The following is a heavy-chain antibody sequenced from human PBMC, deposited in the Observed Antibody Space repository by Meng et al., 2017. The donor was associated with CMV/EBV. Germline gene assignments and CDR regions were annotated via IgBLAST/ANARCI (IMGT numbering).Heavy chain of an antibody. CDR3: ARERGFVVVVPAANGPFDY. J-gene: IGHJ4*02. Sequence: SETLSLTCAVYGGSFSGYYWSWIRQPPGKGLEWIGEINHSGSTNHNPSLKSRVTISVDTSKNQFSLKLSSVTAADTAVYYCARERGFVVVVPAANGPFDYWGQGTLVTVSS. CDR1: GGSFSGYY. D-gene: IGHD2-2*01. V-gene: IGHV4-34*01. CDR2: INHSGST.